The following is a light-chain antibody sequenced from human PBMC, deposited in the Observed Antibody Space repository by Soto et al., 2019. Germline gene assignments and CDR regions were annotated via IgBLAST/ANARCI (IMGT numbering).Light chain of an antibody. V-gene: IGLV2-8*01. CDR3: LSYAGSYNVVL. CDR2: EVT. Sequence: QSVLTQPPSASGSPGQSVTISCTGTSSDVGGHDYVSWYQQHPGKVPKLMIYEVTKRPSGVPDRFSGSKSGNTASLTVSGLQAEDEADYSFLSYAGSYNVVLVGGGTQLTVL. J-gene: IGLJ2*01. CDR1: SSDVGGHDY.